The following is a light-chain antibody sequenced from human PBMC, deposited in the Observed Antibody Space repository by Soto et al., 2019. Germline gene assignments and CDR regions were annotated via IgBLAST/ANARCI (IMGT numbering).Light chain of an antibody. J-gene: IGKJ4*01. V-gene: IGKV3D-15*01. Sequence: ETVMRQSGATLSVWPGARSTLSFRASQSVRTKLAWYQQKPGQAPRLLIYDASTRATATPERFSGSGSGTDFTLTISCLQSEDFATYYCQQYYSYPLTFGGGTKVDI. CDR1: QSVRTK. CDR2: DAS. CDR3: QQYYSYPLT.